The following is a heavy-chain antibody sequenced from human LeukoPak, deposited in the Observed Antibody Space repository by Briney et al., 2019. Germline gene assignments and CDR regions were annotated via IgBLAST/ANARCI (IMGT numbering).Heavy chain of an antibody. Sequence: PGGSLRLSCAASGFTFSSYGMHWVRQAPGKGLEWVAVIWYDGSNKYYADSVKGRFTISRDNAKNSLYLQMNSLRAEDAAVYYCARGTQRNGFDYWGQGTLVTVSS. D-gene: IGHD1-1*01. V-gene: IGHV3-33*01. CDR1: GFTFSSYG. CDR2: IWYDGSNK. J-gene: IGHJ4*02. CDR3: ARGTQRNGFDY.